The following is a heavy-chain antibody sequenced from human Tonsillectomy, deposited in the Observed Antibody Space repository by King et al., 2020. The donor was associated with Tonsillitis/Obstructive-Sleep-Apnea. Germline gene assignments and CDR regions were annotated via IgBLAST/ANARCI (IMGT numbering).Heavy chain of an antibody. Sequence: VQLVQSGAEVKKPGSSVKVSCKASGGTFSSYAISWVRQAPGQGLEWMGGIIPIFGTANYAQKFQGRVTITADESTSTAYMELSSLRSEGTAVYYCARDPREGPDSGGYSPLHWGQGTLVTVSS. V-gene: IGHV1-69*01. CDR1: GGTFSSYA. D-gene: IGHD1-26*01. CDR2: IIPIFGTA. J-gene: IGHJ4*02. CDR3: ARDPREGPDSGGYSPLH.